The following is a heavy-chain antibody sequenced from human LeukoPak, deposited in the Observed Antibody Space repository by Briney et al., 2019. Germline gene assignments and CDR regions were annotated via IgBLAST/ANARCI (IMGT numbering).Heavy chain of an antibody. D-gene: IGHD6-19*01. CDR1: RGSISSYY. Sequence: SETLSLTCTVSRGSISSYYWTWIRQPPGKGLEWTGYIYYNGSTNYNPSLKSRVTISVGASKNQFSLKLTSVTAADTAVYYCARQSRGIAVAGLDYWGQGTLVTVSS. J-gene: IGHJ4*02. CDR3: ARQSRGIAVAGLDY. CDR2: IYYNGST. V-gene: IGHV4-59*08.